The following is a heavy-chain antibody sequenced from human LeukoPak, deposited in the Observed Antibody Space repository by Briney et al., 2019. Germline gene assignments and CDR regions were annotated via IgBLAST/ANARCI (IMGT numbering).Heavy chain of an antibody. CDR3: ARGGTRSGWGDTFDY. J-gene: IGHJ4*02. CDR1: GGSISNYY. Sequence: PSETLSLTCTVSGGSISNYYWSWIRQSPGQGLEWIGYVYYSGSTTYNPSLKSRVAISVHTSTQQFSLRLKSVTASGTAVYYWARGGTRSGWGDTFDYWGQGTLVTVSS. V-gene: IGHV4-59*01. CDR2: VYYSGST. D-gene: IGHD6-19*01.